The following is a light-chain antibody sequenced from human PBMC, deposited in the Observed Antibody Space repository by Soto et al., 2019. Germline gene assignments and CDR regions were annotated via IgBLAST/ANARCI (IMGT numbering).Light chain of an antibody. J-gene: IGLJ1*01. CDR3: SSYTSSSTLYV. Sequence: QSALTQPASVSGSPGQSITISCTGTSSDVGGYNYVSWYQQHPGKAPKLMIYEVSNRPSGVSNRFSGSKSGNTASLTISELQAEDEADYYCSSYTSSSTLYVFGTGTKSPP. CDR2: EVS. V-gene: IGLV2-14*01. CDR1: SSDVGGYNY.